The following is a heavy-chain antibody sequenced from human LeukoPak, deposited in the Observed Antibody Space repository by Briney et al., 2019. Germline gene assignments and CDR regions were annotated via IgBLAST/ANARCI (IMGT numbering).Heavy chain of an antibody. J-gene: IGHJ3*02. CDR2: ISGSSSST. V-gene: IGHV3-23*01. CDR1: GFTFRSYA. D-gene: IGHD3-22*01. Sequence: GGSLRLSCAASGFTFRSYAMSWVRQAPGKGLEWVSAISGSSSSTYYADSVKGRFSISRDNSKNTLYLQMNSLRAEDTAVYYCAKVRMITMIAYDAFDIWGQGTMVTDSS. CDR3: AKVRMITMIAYDAFDI.